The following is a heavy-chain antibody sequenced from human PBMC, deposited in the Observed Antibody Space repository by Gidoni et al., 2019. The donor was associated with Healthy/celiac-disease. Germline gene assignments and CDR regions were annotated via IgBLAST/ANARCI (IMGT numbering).Heavy chain of an antibody. CDR1: GFTFSSYS. CDR2: ISSSSSTI. J-gene: IGHJ6*02. D-gene: IGHD1-26*01. V-gene: IGHV3-48*02. Sequence: EVQLVESGGGLVQPGGSLRLSCAASGFTFSSYSMNWVRQAPGKGLEWVSYISSSSSTIYYADSVKGRFTISRDNAKNSLYLQMNSLRDEDTAVYYCARAPDPWGWELPRDYYYYGMDVWGQGTTVTVSS. CDR3: ARAPDPWGWELPRDYYYYGMDV.